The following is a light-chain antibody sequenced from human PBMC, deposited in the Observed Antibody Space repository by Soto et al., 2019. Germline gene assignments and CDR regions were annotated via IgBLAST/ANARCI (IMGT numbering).Light chain of an antibody. CDR1: QSVSSNY. Sequence: EIVLTQSPGTLSLSPGERATLSCRASQSVSSNYLAWYQQKPGQAPRLLIYGASSRATGIPDRFSGSGSGTDFTLTINRLEPEDFAVYFCQQYGGSRTFGQGTKVEIK. CDR2: GAS. J-gene: IGKJ1*01. V-gene: IGKV3-20*01. CDR3: QQYGGSRT.